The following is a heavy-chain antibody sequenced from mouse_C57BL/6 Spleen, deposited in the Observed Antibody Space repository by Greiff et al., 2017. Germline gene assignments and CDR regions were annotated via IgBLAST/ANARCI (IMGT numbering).Heavy chain of an antibody. D-gene: IGHD2-4*01. Sequence: EVQLVESGGGLVKPGGSLKLSCAASGFTFSSYTMSWVRQTPEKRLEWVATISGGGGNTYYPDSWKGRFTISRANAKNTLYLQMSSLRSEDTALYYCARQEIYYDYSFAYWGQGTLVTVSA. J-gene: IGHJ3*01. CDR1: GFTFSSYT. CDR2: ISGGGGNT. CDR3: ARQEIYYDYSFAY. V-gene: IGHV5-9*01.